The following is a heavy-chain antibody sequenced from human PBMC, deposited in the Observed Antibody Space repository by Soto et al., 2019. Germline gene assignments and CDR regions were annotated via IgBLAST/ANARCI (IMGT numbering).Heavy chain of an antibody. D-gene: IGHD3-10*01. J-gene: IGHJ4*02. CDR2: FRAGGDDGTT. V-gene: IGHV3-23*01. CDR1: GFTFSSYS. Sequence: GGSLRLSCVASGFTFSSYSMSWVRQAPGKGLEWVSGFRAGGDDGTTYYADSVKGRFAISRDNSKNTLFLQMNSLRAEDTAIYYCAKKVNSGSGSQYFDYFGQGTLVTVSS. CDR3: AKKVNSGSGSQYFDY.